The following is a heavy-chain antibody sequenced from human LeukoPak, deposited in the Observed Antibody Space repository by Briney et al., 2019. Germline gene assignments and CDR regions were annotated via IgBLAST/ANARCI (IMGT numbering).Heavy chain of an antibody. J-gene: IGHJ4*02. D-gene: IGHD4-17*01. Sequence: GGSLRLSCAASGFTFSSYGMSWVRQAPGKGLEWVSFIRYDGSNKYYADSVKGRFTISRDNSKNTLYLQMNSLRADDTAVYYCARERTTVTMPNLRPQYYFDYWGQGTLVTVSS. CDR3: ARERTTVTMPNLRPQYYFDY. CDR1: GFTFSSYG. V-gene: IGHV3-30*02. CDR2: IRYDGSNK.